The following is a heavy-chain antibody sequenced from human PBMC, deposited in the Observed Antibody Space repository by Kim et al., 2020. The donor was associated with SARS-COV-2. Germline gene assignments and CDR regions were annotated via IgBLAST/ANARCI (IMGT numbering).Heavy chain of an antibody. D-gene: IGHD5-18*01. CDR3: ARVRADTYDAFDI. J-gene: IGHJ3*02. V-gene: IGHV4-59*01. Sequence: YNPSHKSRVTISVDTSTSQFSLKLSSVTAADTAVYYCARVRADTYDAFDIWGQGTMVTVSS.